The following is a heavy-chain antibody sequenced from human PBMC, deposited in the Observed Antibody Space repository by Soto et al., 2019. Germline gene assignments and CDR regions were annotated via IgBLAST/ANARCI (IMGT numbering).Heavy chain of an antibody. CDR1: GFTFSSYS. CDR2: ISSSSSYI. Sequence: EVQLVESGGGLVKPGGSLRLSCAASGFTFSSYSMNWVRQAPGKGLEWVSSISSSSSYIYYADSVKGRFTISRDNAKNSLYLQMNSLRAEDTAVYYCALLPSCATNSCPSWNYAVDYWGQGTLVIVSS. D-gene: IGHD1-7*01. CDR3: ALLPSCATNSCPSWNYAVDY. V-gene: IGHV3-21*01. J-gene: IGHJ4*02.